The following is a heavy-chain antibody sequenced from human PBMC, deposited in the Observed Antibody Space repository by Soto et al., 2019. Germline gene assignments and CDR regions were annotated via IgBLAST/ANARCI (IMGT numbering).Heavy chain of an antibody. Sequence: QVQLQQWGAGLLKPSETLSLICAVYGGSFSGYYWSWIRQPPGKGLEWIGEINHSGSTNYNPSLKSRVTISVDTSKNQLSLKLSSVTAADTAVYYCARGRIWFDPWGQGTLVTVSS. V-gene: IGHV4-34*01. D-gene: IGHD3-10*01. CDR3: ARGRIWFDP. CDR1: GGSFSGYY. CDR2: INHSGST. J-gene: IGHJ5*02.